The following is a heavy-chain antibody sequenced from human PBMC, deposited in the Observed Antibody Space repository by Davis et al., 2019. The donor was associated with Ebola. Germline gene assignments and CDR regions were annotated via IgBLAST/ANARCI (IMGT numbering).Heavy chain of an antibody. J-gene: IGHJ6*02. V-gene: IGHV3-30-3*01. Sequence: GESLKISCAASGFTFSSYAMHWVRQAPGKGLEWVAVISYDGSNKYYADSVKGRFTISRDNSKNTLYLQMNSLRAEDTAVYYCARGSVVRGPRPYYYYGMDVWGQGTTVTVSS. CDR1: GFTFSSYA. CDR2: ISYDGSNK. CDR3: ARGSVVRGPRPYYYYGMDV. D-gene: IGHD3-10*01.